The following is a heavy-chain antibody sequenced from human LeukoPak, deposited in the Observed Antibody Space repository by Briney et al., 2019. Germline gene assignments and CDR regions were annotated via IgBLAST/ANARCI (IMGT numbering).Heavy chain of an antibody. CDR2: IYYSGST. D-gene: IGHD6-6*01. J-gene: IGHJ3*02. CDR1: GGSFSSSSYY. CDR3: ARDVGSSLVAFDI. V-gene: IGHV4-39*01. Sequence: PSETLSLTCTVSGGSFSSSSYYWGWLRQPPGKGLEWFGSIYYSGSTYYNPSLKSRVTISVDTSKNQFSLKLSSVTAADTAVYYCARDVGSSLVAFDIWGQGTMVTVSS.